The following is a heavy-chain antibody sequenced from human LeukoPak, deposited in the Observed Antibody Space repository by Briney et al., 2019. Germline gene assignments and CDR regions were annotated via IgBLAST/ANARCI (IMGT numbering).Heavy chain of an antibody. J-gene: IGHJ4*02. CDR3: VRDLGSSSNFDY. D-gene: IGHD6-13*01. CDR1: RGTFSSYA. V-gene: IGHV1-69*04. CDR2: IIPILGIA. Sequence: SVKVSCKASRGTFSSYAISWVRQAPGQGLEWMGRIIPILGIANYAQKFQGRVTITADKSTSTAYMELSSLRSEDTAVYYCVRDLGSSSNFDYWGQGTLVTVSS.